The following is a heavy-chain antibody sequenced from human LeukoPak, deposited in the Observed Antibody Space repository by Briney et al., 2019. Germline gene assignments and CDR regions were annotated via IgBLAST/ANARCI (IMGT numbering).Heavy chain of an antibody. V-gene: IGHV4-39*01. CDR3: ARHYYDSSGYFDY. Sequence: SETLSLTCTVSGGSISSSSYYWGWIRQPPGKELEWIGSIYYSGSTYYNPSLKSRVTISVDTSKNQFSLKLSSVTAADTAVYYCARHYYDSSGYFDYWGQGTLVTVSS. CDR2: IYYSGST. J-gene: IGHJ4*02. CDR1: GGSISSSSYY. D-gene: IGHD3-22*01.